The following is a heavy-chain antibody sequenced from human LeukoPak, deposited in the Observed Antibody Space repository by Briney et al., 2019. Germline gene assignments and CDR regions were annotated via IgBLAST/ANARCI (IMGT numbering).Heavy chain of an antibody. D-gene: IGHD6-19*01. V-gene: IGHV4-4*02. CDR2: IHHSGST. CDR1: GASVSSSNW. J-gene: IGHJ4*02. CDR3: ARGLYGSDSF. Sequence: SETLSLTCAVSGASVSSSNWWMWVRQPPKKGLEWIGEIHHSGSTNYNPSLKSRATMSVDTSKNQISLRLTSVTAADTAVYYCARGLYGSDSFWGQGNLVTVSS.